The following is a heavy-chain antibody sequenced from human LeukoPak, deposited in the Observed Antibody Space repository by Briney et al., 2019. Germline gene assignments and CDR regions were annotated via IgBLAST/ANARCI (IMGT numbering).Heavy chain of an antibody. CDR3: APREVYRFDP. CDR2: IYYSGST. V-gene: IGHV4-39*07. Sequence: PSETLSLTCTVAGGSISSSSYYWGWIRQPPGKGLEWIGSIYYSGSTYYNPSLKSRVTISVDTSKNQFSLKLSSVTAADTAVYYCAPREVYRFDPWGQGTLVTGSS. D-gene: IGHD2-8*01. J-gene: IGHJ5*02. CDR1: GGSISSSSYY.